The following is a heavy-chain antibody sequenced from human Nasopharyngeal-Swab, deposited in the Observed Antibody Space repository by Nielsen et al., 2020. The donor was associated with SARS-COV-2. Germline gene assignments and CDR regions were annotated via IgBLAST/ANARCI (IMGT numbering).Heavy chain of an antibody. D-gene: IGHD2-2*01. CDR3: ARWVVDRSSTSCHYYFDY. CDR1: GCSFTSYW. Sequence: KASCKGSGCSFTSYWISWVSQMPGKGLEWMGRIDPSDSYTNYSPSFQGHVTISADKSISTAYLQWSSLKASDTAMYYCARWVVDRSSTSCHYYFDYWGQGALVTVSS. J-gene: IGHJ4*02. V-gene: IGHV5-10-1*01. CDR2: IDPSDSYT.